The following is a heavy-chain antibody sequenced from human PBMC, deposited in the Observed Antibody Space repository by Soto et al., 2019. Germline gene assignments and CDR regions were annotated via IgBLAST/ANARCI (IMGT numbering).Heavy chain of an antibody. V-gene: IGHV4-59*01. CDR1: GGSISSYY. D-gene: IGHD3-3*01. Sequence: SETLSLTCTVSGGSISSYYWSWIRQPPGKGLEWIGYIYYSGSTNYNPSLKSRVTISVDTSKNQFSLKLSSVTAADTAVYYCARAHDFWSGYYSDYYYYMDVWGKGTTVTVSS. CDR3: ARAHDFWSGYYSDYYYYMDV. J-gene: IGHJ6*03. CDR2: IYYSGST.